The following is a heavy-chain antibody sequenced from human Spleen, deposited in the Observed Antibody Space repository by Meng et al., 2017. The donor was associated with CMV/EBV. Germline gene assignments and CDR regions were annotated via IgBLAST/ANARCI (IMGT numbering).Heavy chain of an antibody. V-gene: IGHV1-69*05. CDR2: ITPAFETA. J-gene: IGHJ4*02. CDR3: ARGPRITVGGVIIWPLED. CDR1: TFCSSS. D-gene: IGHD3-16*02. Sequence: TFCSSSLMWVRQAPGQGLEWMGGITPAFETADYAQKCRDRVTITTDDSATTAYMEMSSLGSEDTAVYFCARGPRITVGGVIIWPLEDWGQGTLVTVSS.